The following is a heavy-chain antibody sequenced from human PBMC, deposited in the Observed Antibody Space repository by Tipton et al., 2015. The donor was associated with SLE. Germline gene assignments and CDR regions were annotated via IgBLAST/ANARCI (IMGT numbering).Heavy chain of an antibody. CDR3: AREPPRRRVGATSGYFDY. J-gene: IGHJ4*02. D-gene: IGHD1-26*01. CDR1: GGSISSHY. CDR2: IYYSGST. Sequence: LRLSCTVSGGSISSHYWSWIRQPPGKGLEWIGYIYYSGSTNYNPSLKSRVTISLDTSKNQFSLKLSSVTAADTAVYYCAREPPRRRVGATSGYFDYWGQGTLVTVSS. V-gene: IGHV4-59*11.